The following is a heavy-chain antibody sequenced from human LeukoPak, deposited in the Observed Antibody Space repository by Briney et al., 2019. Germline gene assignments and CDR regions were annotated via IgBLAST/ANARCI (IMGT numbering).Heavy chain of an antibody. CDR3: ARGLYGSGRRSLMAL. CDR1: GFPFHNYW. CDR2: IDQDESEK. D-gene: IGHD3-10*01. Sequence: PGGSLRLSCAASGFPFHNYWMTWVRQAPGKGLGWVANIDQDESEKYYVDSVKGRFTISRDNADKSLYLEMTSLRVEDTAIYYCARGLYGSGRRSLMALWGPGTLVTVSS. V-gene: IGHV3-7*01. J-gene: IGHJ4*02.